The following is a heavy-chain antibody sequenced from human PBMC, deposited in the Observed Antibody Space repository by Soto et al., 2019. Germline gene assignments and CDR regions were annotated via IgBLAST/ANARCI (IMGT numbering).Heavy chain of an antibody. CDR2: IWYDGTKK. D-gene: IGHD2-21*02. J-gene: IGHJ4*02. V-gene: IGHV3-33*01. Sequence: GGSLRLSCAASGLTFSGYGMHWVRQAPGKGLEWVAVIWYDGTKKYYADSVKGRFTISRDNSKNTLYLQMNSLRAEDTAVYYCARDYCGGDCYNFDYWGQGTLVTVSS. CDR3: ARDYCGGDCYNFDY. CDR1: GLTFSGYG.